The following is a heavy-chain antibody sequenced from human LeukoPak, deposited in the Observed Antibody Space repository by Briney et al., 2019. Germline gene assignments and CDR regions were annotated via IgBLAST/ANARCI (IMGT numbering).Heavy chain of an antibody. CDR1: GFTFSSSG. Sequence: GGSLRLSCAASGFTFSSSGMSWVRQTADKGLEWVAAISYDGSDKYYTDSVKGRFTISRVNSENTLYLQMNSLRAEDTAIYYCAKVKEDRYYNSRGFYLDYWGQGTLVTVSS. J-gene: IGHJ4*02. CDR2: ISYDGSDK. V-gene: IGHV3-30*18. D-gene: IGHD3-22*01. CDR3: AKVKEDRYYNSRGFYLDY.